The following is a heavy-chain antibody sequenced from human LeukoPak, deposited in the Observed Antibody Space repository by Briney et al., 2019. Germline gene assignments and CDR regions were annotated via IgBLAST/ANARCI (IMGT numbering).Heavy chain of an antibody. Sequence: PSETLSLTCTVSGGSISSYYWSWIRQPPGKGLEWVGYVYYSGSTNYNPSLKSRVTISVDTSKDQFSLNLSSVTAADTAMYFYARDAHNATLGWYFDLWGRGALVTVSS. V-gene: IGHV4-59*13. CDR2: VYYSGST. J-gene: IGHJ2*01. CDR1: GGSISSYY. D-gene: IGHD2-2*01. CDR3: ARDAHNATLGWYFDL.